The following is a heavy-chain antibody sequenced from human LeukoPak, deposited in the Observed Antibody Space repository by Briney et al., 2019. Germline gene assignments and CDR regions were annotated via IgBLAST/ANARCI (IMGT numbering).Heavy chain of an antibody. V-gene: IGHV3-74*01. J-gene: IGHJ6*03. CDR1: GFTFSSYW. CDR2: INSDGSST. Sequence: GGSLRLSCAASGFTFSSYWMHWVRQAPGKGLVWVSRINSDGSSTSYADSVKGRFTISRDNAKNTLYLQMNSLRAEDTAVYYCARSYGSGSYPVVYYYYYMDVWGKGTTVTISS. D-gene: IGHD3-10*01. CDR3: ARSYGSGSYPVVYYYYYMDV.